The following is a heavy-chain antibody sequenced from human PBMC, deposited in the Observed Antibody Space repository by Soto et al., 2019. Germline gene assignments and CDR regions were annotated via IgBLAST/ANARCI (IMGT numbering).Heavy chain of an antibody. D-gene: IGHD2-21*02. CDR2: IYDRGST. Sequence: SETLSLTCTVSGGSISSYYWSWTRQPPGKGLEWIGYIYDRGSTNYNPSLKSRVTITVDTSKNQFSLKLSSVTAADTAVYYCVRHPSDFWFDPWGQGTLVSVSS. V-gene: IGHV4-59*08. J-gene: IGHJ5*02. CDR1: GGSISSYY. CDR3: VRHPSDFWFDP.